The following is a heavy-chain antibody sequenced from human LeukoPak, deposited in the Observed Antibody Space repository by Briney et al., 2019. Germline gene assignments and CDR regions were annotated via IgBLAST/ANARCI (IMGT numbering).Heavy chain of an antibody. V-gene: IGHV3-23*01. CDR2: ISGSGGST. CDR1: GFTFSSFA. J-gene: IGHJ6*02. CDR3: AKATRYYGSGSYFNYYGMDV. Sequence: PGGSLRLSCAASGFTFSSFAMSWVRQAPGKGLEWVSAISGSGGSTYYADSVKGRFTISRDNSKNTLYLQMNSLGAEDTAVYYCAKATRYYGSGSYFNYYGMDVWGQGTTVTVSS. D-gene: IGHD3-10*01.